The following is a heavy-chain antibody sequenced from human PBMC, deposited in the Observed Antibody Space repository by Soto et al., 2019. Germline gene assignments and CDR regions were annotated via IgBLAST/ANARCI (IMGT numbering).Heavy chain of an antibody. D-gene: IGHD2-2*02. CDR3: ARIYCSSSSCYIDF. CDR1: GFTLSNYW. J-gene: IGHJ4*02. V-gene: IGHV3-7*03. CDR2: INQDGSQK. Sequence: EVQLVESGGGLVQPGGSLRLSCAASGFTLSNYWMSWVRQAPGKGLKWVANINQDGSQKFYLDSVEGRFTISRDNARNSLYLQMNSLRAEDTAIYYCARIYCSSSSCYIDFWGQGILVTVSS.